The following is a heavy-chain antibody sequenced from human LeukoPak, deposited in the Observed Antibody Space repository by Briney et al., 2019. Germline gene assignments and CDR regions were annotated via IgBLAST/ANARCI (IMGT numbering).Heavy chain of an antibody. CDR3: ARDGAPSDWLDV. V-gene: IGHV3-74*01. CDR2: ITSDGSST. CDR1: GFTFSTYW. J-gene: IGHJ6*02. D-gene: IGHD3-9*01. Sequence: PGGSLRLYCAASGFTFSTYWPHWVRPAPGKGLVWVSRITSDGSSTSYADSVKGRFTISRDNAKNMLYLQMNSLRAEDTAVYYCARDGAPSDWLDVWGQGTTVTVSS.